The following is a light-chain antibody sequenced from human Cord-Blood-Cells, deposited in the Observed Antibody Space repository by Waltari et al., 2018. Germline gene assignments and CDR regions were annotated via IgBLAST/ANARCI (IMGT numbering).Light chain of an antibody. Sequence: DIVMTQSPDSLAVSLGERATINCTSRQSVLYISNNKNDLAWYQQKPGQPPTLLIYWASTRESGVPDRFSGSGSGTDCTLTISSLQAGDVAVYYCQQYYSTPFTFGPGTKVDIK. CDR2: WAS. CDR1: QSVLYISNNKND. J-gene: IGKJ3*01. CDR3: QQYYSTPFT. V-gene: IGKV4-1*01.